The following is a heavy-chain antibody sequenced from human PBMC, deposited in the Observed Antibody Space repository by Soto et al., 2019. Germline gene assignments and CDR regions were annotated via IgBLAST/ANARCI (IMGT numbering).Heavy chain of an antibody. CDR2: IKSKTDGGTT. J-gene: IGHJ4*02. CDR1: GFTFSNAW. D-gene: IGHD6-19*01. Sequence: GGSLRLSCAPSGFTFSNAWMNWVRPAPGKGLEWVGRIKSKTDGGTTDYAAPVKGRFTISRDDSQNTLYLQMNSLKTEDTAVYYCTTDFIEGHSSGWYSYWGQGTLVTVSS. CDR3: TTDFIEGHSSGWYSY. V-gene: IGHV3-15*07.